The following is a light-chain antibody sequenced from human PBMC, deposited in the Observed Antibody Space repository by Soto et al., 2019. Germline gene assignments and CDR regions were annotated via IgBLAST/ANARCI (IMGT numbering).Light chain of an antibody. Sequence: QSVLTQPPSASASLGASVTLTCTLSSGYSNYKVDWYQQRPGKGPRFVMRVGTGGIVGSKGDGIPDRFSVLGSGLNRYLTIKNIQEEDESDYHCGADHGSGSNFVYVFGGGIKLTVL. J-gene: IGLJ3*02. V-gene: IGLV9-49*01. CDR2: VGTGGIVG. CDR1: SGYSNYK. CDR3: GADHGSGSNFVYV.